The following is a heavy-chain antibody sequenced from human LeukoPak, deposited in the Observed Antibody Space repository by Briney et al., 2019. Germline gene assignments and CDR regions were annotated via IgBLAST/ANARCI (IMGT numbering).Heavy chain of an antibody. CDR3: ARDGQWELLYGMDV. V-gene: IGHV3-30*04. J-gene: IGHJ6*02. Sequence: PGRSLRLSCAAPGFTFSSYAMHWVRQAPGKGLEWVAVISYDGSNKYYADSVKGRFTISRDNSKNTLYLQMNSLRAEDTAVYYCARDGQWELLYGMDVWGQGTTVTVSS. CDR2: ISYDGSNK. CDR1: GFTFSSYA. D-gene: IGHD1-26*01.